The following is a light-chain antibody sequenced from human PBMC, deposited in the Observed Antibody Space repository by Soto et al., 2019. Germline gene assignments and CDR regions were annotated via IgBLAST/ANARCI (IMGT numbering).Light chain of an antibody. CDR2: AAS. CDR3: QQYGTSLT. Sequence: IVLTQSPGALSLSPGEGATLSCRASQSIKNNFLAWYQQRPGQAPRLLIHAASIRASGISDRFTGTASGTDFTLTISRLEPDDFGVYYYQQYGTSLTFGGGTRVE. V-gene: IGKV3-20*01. J-gene: IGKJ4*01. CDR1: QSIKNNF.